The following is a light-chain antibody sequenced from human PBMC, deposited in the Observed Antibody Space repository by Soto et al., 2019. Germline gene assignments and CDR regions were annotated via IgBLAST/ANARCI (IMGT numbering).Light chain of an antibody. CDR2: GVS. J-gene: IGKJ4*01. Sequence: EIVLTQSPATLSLSPGDRATLSCRASQSVRSDYFAWYQQKPGQAPRVIIFGVSTRATAIPDRFSGSGSGTDFTLTISRLEPEDFELYYCQQYGNSTLTFGGGTKVDSK. V-gene: IGKV3-20*01. CDR3: QQYGNSTLT. CDR1: QSVRSDY.